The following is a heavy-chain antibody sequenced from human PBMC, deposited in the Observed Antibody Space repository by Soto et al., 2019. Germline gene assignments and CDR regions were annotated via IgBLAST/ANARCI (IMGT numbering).Heavy chain of an antibody. Sequence: GPVKVSCKASGYTFTSYAMHWVRQAPGQRLEWMGWINAGNGNTKYSQKFQGRVTITRDTSASTAYMELSSLRSEDTAVYYCARSYGWVWFGELLPTYYFDYWGQGTLVTVSS. CDR3: ARSYGWVWFGELLPTYYFDY. D-gene: IGHD3-10*01. CDR2: INAGNGNT. CDR1: GYTFTSYA. V-gene: IGHV1-3*01. J-gene: IGHJ4*02.